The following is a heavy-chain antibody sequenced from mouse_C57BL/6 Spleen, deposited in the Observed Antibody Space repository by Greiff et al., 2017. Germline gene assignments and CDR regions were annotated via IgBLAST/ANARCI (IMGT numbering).Heavy chain of an antibody. V-gene: IGHV3-6*01. Sequence: DVQLQESGPGLVKPSQSLSLTCSVTGYSITSGYYWNWIRQFPGNKLEWMGYISYDGSNKYNPSPKNRISITRDTSKNQFFLKLNSVTTEDTATYYCARDGYDVGRAMDYWGQGTSVTVSS. CDR3: ARDGYDVGRAMDY. D-gene: IGHD2-2*01. J-gene: IGHJ4*01. CDR1: GYSITSGYY. CDR2: ISYDGSN.